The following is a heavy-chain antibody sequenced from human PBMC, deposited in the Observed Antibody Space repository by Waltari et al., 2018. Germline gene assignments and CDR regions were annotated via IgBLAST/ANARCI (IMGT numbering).Heavy chain of an antibody. CDR2: IYRTGKT. V-gene: IGHV4-4*02. CDR3: ARDRGKGLYLDS. D-gene: IGHD2-15*01. J-gene: IGHJ4*02. Sequence: SWVRQRPGKSLEWLGQIYRTGKTNDNPSLESRVIVSIDTSNNQLSLKLTSVTAADTAIYYCARDRGKGLYLDSWGQGILVTVSP.